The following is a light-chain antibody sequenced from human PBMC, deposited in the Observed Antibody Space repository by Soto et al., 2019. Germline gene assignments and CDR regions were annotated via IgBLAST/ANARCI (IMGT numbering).Light chain of an antibody. V-gene: IGLV2-14*01. CDR1: SSDVGGYNY. Sequence: QSALTQPASVSGSPGQAITISCTGTSSDVGGYNYVSWYHQHPGKAPKLMIYEVSNRPSGVSNRVSASKSGNTASLTISWLQSEDEAYYYCSSYTRSSTVVFGGGTKLTVL. J-gene: IGLJ2*01. CDR3: SSYTRSSTVV. CDR2: EVS.